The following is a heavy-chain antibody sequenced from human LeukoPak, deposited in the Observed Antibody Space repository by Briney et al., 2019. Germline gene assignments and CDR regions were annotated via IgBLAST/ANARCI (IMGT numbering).Heavy chain of an antibody. CDR3: ARSRGVAASNWFDP. J-gene: IGHJ5*02. V-gene: IGHV3-30*01. D-gene: IGHD6-25*01. Sequence: PGGSLRLSCAASGFTFSSYAMHWVRQAPGKGLEWVAVISYDGSNKYYADSVKGRSTISRDNSKNTLYLQMNGQRTEDTAVYYCARSRGVAASNWFDPWGQGTLVTVSS. CDR2: ISYDGSNK. CDR1: GFTFSSYA.